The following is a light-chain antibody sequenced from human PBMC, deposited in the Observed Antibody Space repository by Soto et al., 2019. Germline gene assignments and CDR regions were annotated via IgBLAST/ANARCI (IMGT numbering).Light chain of an antibody. CDR2: SAS. Sequence: DIQMTQSPSPLSASVGDRVTITCRASQRISNFLNWYQQKPGKAPNLLIYSASNLQSRVPSSFSGPGFGTDFTLTINSLQPEDFATYFCQQSYSIPYTFGQGTKLEIK. CDR1: QRISNF. J-gene: IGKJ2*01. V-gene: IGKV1-39*01. CDR3: QQSYSIPYT.